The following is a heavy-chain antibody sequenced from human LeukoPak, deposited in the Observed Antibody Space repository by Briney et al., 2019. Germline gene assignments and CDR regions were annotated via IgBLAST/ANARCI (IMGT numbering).Heavy chain of an antibody. CDR2: IRGGGEK. CDR3: AKANWVSNADAVW. J-gene: IGHJ4*02. V-gene: IGHV3-23*01. D-gene: IGHD2-2*01. CDR1: GFSFSDYA. Sequence: PGGSLRLSCAASGFSFSDYAMSWVRQAPARGPEGVSSIRGGGEKFYAESVKGRFILSRDDSRNTVYLQLNNLRVEDTAIYYCAKANWVSNADAVWWGQGTQVTVSS.